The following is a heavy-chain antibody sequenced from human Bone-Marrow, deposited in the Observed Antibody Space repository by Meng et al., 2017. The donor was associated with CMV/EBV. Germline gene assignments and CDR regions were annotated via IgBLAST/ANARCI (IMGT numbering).Heavy chain of an antibody. CDR3: AREGQGGNWFDP. CDR2: INHSGST. Sequence: SETLSLTCAVYGGSFSGYYWSWIRQPPGKGLEWIGEINHSGSTNYNPSLKSRVTISVDTSKNQFSLKLSSVTAADTALYYCAREGQGGNWFDPWGQGTLVTVSS. CDR1: GGSFSGYY. V-gene: IGHV4-34*01. J-gene: IGHJ5*02.